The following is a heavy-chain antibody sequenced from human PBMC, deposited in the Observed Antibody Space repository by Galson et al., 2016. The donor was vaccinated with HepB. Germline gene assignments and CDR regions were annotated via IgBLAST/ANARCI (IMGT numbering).Heavy chain of an antibody. J-gene: IGHJ4*02. CDR1: GLTFSSYG. D-gene: IGHD4-17*01. CDR2: ISSSSSTI. CDR3: ARGHDYGDYLAT. V-gene: IGHV3-48*04. Sequence: SLRLSCAASGLTFSSYGMHWVRRAPGKGLEWVSYISSSSSTIYYADSVKGRFTISRDNAKNSLYLQMNSLRADDTALYYCARGHDYGDYLATWGQGSLVIVSS.